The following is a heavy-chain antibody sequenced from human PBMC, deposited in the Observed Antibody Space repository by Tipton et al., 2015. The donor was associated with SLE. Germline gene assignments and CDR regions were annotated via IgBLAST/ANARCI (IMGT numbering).Heavy chain of an antibody. V-gene: IGHV4-59*01. CDR1: GGPISSYY. CDR2: IYYSGST. J-gene: IGHJ3*02. D-gene: IGHD2-15*01. CDR3: ARAEGSWDAFDI. Sequence: TLSLTCTVSGGPISSYYWSWIRQPPGRGLEWIGYIYYSGSTNYNPSLKSRVTISVDMSKNQFSLKLSSVTAADTAVYYCARAEGSWDAFDIWGQGTMVTVSS.